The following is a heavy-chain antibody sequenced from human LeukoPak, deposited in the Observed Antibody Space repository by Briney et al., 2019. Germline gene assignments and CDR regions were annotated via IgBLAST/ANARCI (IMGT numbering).Heavy chain of an antibody. D-gene: IGHD2-2*01. CDR2: MNPNSGNT. Sequence: ASVKVSCKASGYTVTRYDINWVRQATGQGLEWMGWMNPNSGNTGYAQKFQGRVTMTRNTSISTAYMELSSLRSEDTAVYYCARGYCSSTSCHIMDVWGHGTTVTVSS. CDR1: GYTVTRYD. J-gene: IGHJ6*02. CDR3: ARGYCSSTSCHIMDV. V-gene: IGHV1-8*01.